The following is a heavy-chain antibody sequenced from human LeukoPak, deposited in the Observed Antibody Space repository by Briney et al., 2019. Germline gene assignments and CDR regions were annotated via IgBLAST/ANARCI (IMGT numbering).Heavy chain of an antibody. CDR3: ARDLGVDYDILTGYYIRTYYYYMDV. CDR2: IDSSSSYI. Sequence: GGSPRISCAASGFTFSSYYMNWVRQAPGKGLEWVSSIDSSSSYIYYADSVKGRFTISRDNAKNSLYLQMNSLRAEDTAVYYCARDLGVDYDILTGYYIRTYYYYMDVWGKGTTVTVSS. CDR1: GFTFSSYY. V-gene: IGHV3-21*01. J-gene: IGHJ6*03. D-gene: IGHD3-9*01.